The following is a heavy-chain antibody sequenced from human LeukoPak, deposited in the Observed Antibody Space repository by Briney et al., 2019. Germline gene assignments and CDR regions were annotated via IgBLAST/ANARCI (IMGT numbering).Heavy chain of an antibody. V-gene: IGHV3-33*06. Sequence: PGRSLRLSCAASGFTFSHSGMFWARQAPGKGLEWVAIWYDGSEKYYADSVKGRFTISRDNSKNTLFLQMNSLRVEDTAVYYRAKDYGTDDSGRRGYLDNWGQGALVTVSS. D-gene: IGHD3-10*01. J-gene: IGHJ4*02. CDR2: WYDGSEK. CDR3: AKDYGTDDSGRRGYLDN. CDR1: GFTFSHSG.